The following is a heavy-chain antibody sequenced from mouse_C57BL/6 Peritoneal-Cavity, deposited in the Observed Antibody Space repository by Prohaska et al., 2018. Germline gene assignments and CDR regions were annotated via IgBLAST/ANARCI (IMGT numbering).Heavy chain of an antibody. CDR3: ALIYYDYDGYAMDY. V-gene: IGHV1-36*01. CDR2: GT. Sequence: GTSYNQKFKCKATLTVDTSSSTAYMELNSLTSEDSAVYYCALIYYDYDGYAMDYWGQGTSVTVSS. J-gene: IGHJ4*01. D-gene: IGHD2-4*01.